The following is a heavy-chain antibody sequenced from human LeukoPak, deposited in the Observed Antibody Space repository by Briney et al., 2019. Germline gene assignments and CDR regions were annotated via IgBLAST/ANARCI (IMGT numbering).Heavy chain of an antibody. Sequence: GGSLRLSCAASGFTFSTSWMTWVRQAPGKGLEWVANIKYDGSERYYVDSVEGRFSISRDNAKNSLYLQANSLRAEDTAVYYCARGRPLLYSSGWSSDYWGQGALVTVSS. CDR1: GFTFSTSW. V-gene: IGHV3-7*01. CDR2: IKYDGSER. J-gene: IGHJ4*02. CDR3: ARGRPLLYSSGWSSDY. D-gene: IGHD6-19*01.